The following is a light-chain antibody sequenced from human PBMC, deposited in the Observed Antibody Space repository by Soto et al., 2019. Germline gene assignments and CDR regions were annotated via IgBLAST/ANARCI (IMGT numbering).Light chain of an antibody. V-gene: IGKV3-20*01. Sequence: EIVLTQSPGTRSLSPGERATLSCRASQSVAGSYLAWYQQKPGQAPRLLIYGASSRATGFPDRFSGSGSGTDFTLTISGLEPEDSAVYYCQQYGSSSEITFGQGTRLEIK. CDR3: QQYGSSSEIT. CDR2: GAS. CDR1: QSVAGSY. J-gene: IGKJ5*01.